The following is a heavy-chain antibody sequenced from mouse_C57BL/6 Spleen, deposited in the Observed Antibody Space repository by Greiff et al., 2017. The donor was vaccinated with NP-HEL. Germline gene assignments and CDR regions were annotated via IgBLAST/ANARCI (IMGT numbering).Heavy chain of an antibody. CDR3: TRWDTTVVAPYYFDY. D-gene: IGHD1-1*01. Sequence: LQESGAELVRPGASVTLSCKASGYTFTDYEMHWVKQTPVHGLEWIGAIDPETGGTAYNQKFKGKAILTADKSSSTAYMELRSLTSEDSAVYYCTRWDTTVVAPYYFDYWGQGTTLTVSS. CDR1: GYTFTDYE. V-gene: IGHV1-15*01. CDR2: IDPETGGT. J-gene: IGHJ2*01.